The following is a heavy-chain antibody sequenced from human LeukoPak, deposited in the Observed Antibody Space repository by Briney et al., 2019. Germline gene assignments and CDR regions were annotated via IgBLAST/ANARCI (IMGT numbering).Heavy chain of an antibody. CDR1: GFTFSDYY. J-gene: IGHJ4*02. D-gene: IGHD3-22*01. V-gene: IGHV3-11*01. CDR3: ARDQDYYDSSGYYTPFFDY. CDR2: ISSSGSTI. Sequence: PGGSLRLSCAASGFTFSDYYMSRIRQAPGKGLEWVSYISSSGSTIYYADSVKGRFTISRDNAKNSLYLQMNSLRAEDTAVYYCARDQDYYDSSGYYTPFFDYWGQGTLVTVSS.